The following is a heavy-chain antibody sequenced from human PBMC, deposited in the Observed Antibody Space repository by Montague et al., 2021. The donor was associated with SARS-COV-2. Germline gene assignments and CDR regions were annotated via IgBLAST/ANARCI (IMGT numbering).Heavy chain of an antibody. J-gene: IGHJ3*01. CDR2: IYYTGNT. D-gene: IGHD3-22*01. CDR1: GGSITNNIDY. CDR3: ARLNRYFDSSGSPSAFDF. Sequence: SETLSLTCTVSGGSITNNIDYWAWIRQPPGKGLEWIGSIYYTGNTYYNPSLKSRVTISVVTSKNHFTLKLSSVTAAETAVYYCARLNRYFDSSGSPSAFDFGGQGTKVTVSS. V-gene: IGHV4-39*02.